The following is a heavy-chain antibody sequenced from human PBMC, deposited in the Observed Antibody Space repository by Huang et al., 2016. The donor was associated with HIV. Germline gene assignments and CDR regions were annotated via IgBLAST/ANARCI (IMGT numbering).Heavy chain of an antibody. CDR2: ISGNNGKT. D-gene: IGHD3-22*01. J-gene: IGHJ1*01. CDR1: GYTFTNYA. Sequence: QVQLVQSGAEVKKPGASVKVSCKASGYTFTNYAINWVRQAPGQSCERMEWISGNNGKTNSAQKVQGKVSMPKDTSTSTAYMELRSLISDDTAVYYCARERYYYDRSGYYTPVEYFHHSGQGTLVTVSS. CDR3: ARERYYYDRSGYYTPVEYFHH. V-gene: IGHV1-18*01.